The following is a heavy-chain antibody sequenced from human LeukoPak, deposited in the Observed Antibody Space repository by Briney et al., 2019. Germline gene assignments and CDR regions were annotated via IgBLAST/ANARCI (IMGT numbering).Heavy chain of an antibody. CDR3: AKGYNYGPFDY. CDR1: GGSISSYY. D-gene: IGHD5-18*01. J-gene: IGHJ4*02. V-gene: IGHV4-59*12. CDR2: IYYSGST. Sequence: SETLSLTCTVSGGSISSYYWSWIRQPPGRGLEWIGYIYYSGSTNYNPSLKSRVTISVDTSKNQFSLKLSSVTAADTAVYYCAKGYNYGPFDYWGQGTLVTVSS.